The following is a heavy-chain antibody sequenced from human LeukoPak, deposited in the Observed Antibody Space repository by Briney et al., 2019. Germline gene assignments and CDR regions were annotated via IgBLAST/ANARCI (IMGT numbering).Heavy chain of an antibody. D-gene: IGHD3-16*01. CDR1: GGSISSYY. CDR2: IYYSGST. V-gene: IGHV4-59*01. J-gene: IGHJ5*02. CDR3: ARFTPQGYGWGGYNRFDP. Sequence: SETLSLTCTVSGGSISSYYWSWIRQPPGKGLEWIGYIYYSGSTNYNPSLKSRATISLATSNNQFSLRVTSVTAADTAVYYCARFTPQGYGWGGYNRFDPWGQGTLVTVSS.